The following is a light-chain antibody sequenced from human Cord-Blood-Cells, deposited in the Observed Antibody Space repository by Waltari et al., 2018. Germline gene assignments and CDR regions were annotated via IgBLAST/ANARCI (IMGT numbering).Light chain of an antibody. J-gene: IGKJ1*01. CDR3: QQYGSSP. CDR1: QSVSSSY. V-gene: IGKV3-20*01. Sequence: EIVLTQSPGTLSLSPGERATLSCRASQSVSSSYLARYQQKPGQDPRLLIYGASSRATGIPDRFRGSGSVTDFTLTISRLESEDFAVYYCQQYGSSPFGQGTKVEIK. CDR2: GAS.